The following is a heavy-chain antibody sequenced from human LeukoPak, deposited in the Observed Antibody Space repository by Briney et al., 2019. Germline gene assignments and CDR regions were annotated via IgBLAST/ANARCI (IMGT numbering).Heavy chain of an antibody. Sequence: SETLSLTCTVSGDSISSGDYYWSWIRQPAGKGLEWIGRISSSGSTNYNPSLKSRVTIPVDTSKNQFSLKLSSVTAADTAVYYCARGFRGDNFDYWGQGTLVTVSS. V-gene: IGHV4-61*02. CDR3: ARGFRGDNFDY. D-gene: IGHD7-27*01. CDR1: GDSISSGDYY. J-gene: IGHJ4*02. CDR2: ISSSGST.